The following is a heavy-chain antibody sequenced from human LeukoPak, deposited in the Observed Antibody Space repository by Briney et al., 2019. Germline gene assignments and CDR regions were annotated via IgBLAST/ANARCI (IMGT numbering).Heavy chain of an antibody. J-gene: IGHJ4*02. D-gene: IGHD6-13*01. CDR3: ARVRPYSSSWGVDY. V-gene: IGHV1-2*02. CDR2: INPNSGGT. CDR1: GYTFTGYY. Sequence: ASVKVSCKASGYTFTGYYMHWVRQAPGQGLEWMGWINPNSGGTNYAQKFQGRVTMTRDTSISTAYMELSRLRSDDTAVYYCARVRPYSSSWGVDYWGQGTLATVSS.